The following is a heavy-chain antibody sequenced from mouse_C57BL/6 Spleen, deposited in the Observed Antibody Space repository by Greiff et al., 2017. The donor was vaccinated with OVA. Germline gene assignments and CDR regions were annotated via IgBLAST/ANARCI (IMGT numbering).Heavy chain of an antibody. V-gene: IGHV1-81*01. J-gene: IGHJ2*01. CDR1: GYTFTSYG. CDR3: DGRSNWDYFDY. Sequence: QVQLKESGAELARPGASVKLSCKASGYTFTSYGISWVKQRTGQGLEWIGEIYPRSGNTYYNEKFKGKATLTADKSSSTAYMELRSLTSEDSAVYFCDGRSNWDYFDYWGQGTTLTVSS. D-gene: IGHD4-1*01. CDR2: IYPRSGNT.